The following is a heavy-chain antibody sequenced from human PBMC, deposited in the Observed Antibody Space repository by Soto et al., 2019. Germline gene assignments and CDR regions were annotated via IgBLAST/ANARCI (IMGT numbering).Heavy chain of an antibody. CDR2: IYNSGST. CDR1: GGSIRSYN. D-gene: IGHD1-1*01. Sequence: SATLYLTFTVSGGSIRSYNWSWIRQPPWKGLEWIGYIYNSGSTNYNPSLRSRVTISVATSTNQFSLKLTSVIAADTAGDYRATLTTYTWLDPSAQGTLFPVAS. J-gene: IGHJ5*02. CDR3: ATLTTYTWLDP. V-gene: IGHV4-59*01.